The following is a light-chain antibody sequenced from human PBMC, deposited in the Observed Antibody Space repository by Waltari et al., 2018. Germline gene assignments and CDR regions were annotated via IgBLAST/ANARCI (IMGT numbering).Light chain of an antibody. J-gene: IGLJ1*01. V-gene: IGLV2-14*01. CDR3: SSYASSTTRV. CDR2: GVS. CDR1: SSDVGGYNY. Sequence: QSALTQPASVSGSPGQSITISCNGTSSDVGGYNYVPWYQHHLGKAPKLMIYGVSNRPSGVSARFSGSKSGNTASLTISGLQAEDEADYYCSSYASSTTRVFGSGTKVTVL.